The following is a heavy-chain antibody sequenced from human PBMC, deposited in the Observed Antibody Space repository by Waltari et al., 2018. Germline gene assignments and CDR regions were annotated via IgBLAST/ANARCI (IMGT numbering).Heavy chain of an antibody. D-gene: IGHD2-8*02. CDR3: AGVQGLLGAFDI. CDR1: GYTFTGYY. CDR2: INPNSGGT. Sequence: QVQLVQSGADVKKPGASVKVACEASGYTFTGYYIPWLRQAPGQGLEWMGWINPNSGGTNYEQKFQGWVTMTRDTSISTAYMELSRLRSDDTAVYYCAGVQGLLGAFDIWGQGTMVTVSS. J-gene: IGHJ3*02. V-gene: IGHV1-2*04.